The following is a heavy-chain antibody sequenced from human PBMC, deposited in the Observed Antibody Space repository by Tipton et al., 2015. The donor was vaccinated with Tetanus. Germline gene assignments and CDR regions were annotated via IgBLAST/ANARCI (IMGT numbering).Heavy chain of an antibody. V-gene: IGHV4-59*01. CDR2: THHSGNT. CDR1: GASISSYY. CDR3: ARWGDASGSTNLYAFDI. D-gene: IGHD3-10*01. Sequence: GLVKPSETLSLTCSVSGASISSYYWNWIRQVPGKGLEWIGYTHHSGNTNYNPSLSGRVTTSVDTSKNQFSLKMSSVTAADTAVYYCARWGDASGSTNLYAFDIWGQGTMVSVSS. J-gene: IGHJ3*02.